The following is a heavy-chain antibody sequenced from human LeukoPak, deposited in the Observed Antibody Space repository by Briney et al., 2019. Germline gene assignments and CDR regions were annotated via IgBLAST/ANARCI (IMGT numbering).Heavy chain of an antibody. CDR1: GFTFGDYA. Sequence: GRSLRLSCTASGFTFGDYAMSWVRQAPGKGLEWVANIKQDGSEKYYVDSVKGRFTISRDNAKNSLYLQMNSLRAEDTAVYYCARGPAGDLDYWSQGTLVTVSS. CDR2: IKQDGSEK. J-gene: IGHJ4*02. V-gene: IGHV3-7*01. CDR3: ARGPAGDLDY.